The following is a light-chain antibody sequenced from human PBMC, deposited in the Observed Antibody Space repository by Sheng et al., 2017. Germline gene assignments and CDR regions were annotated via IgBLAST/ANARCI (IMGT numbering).Light chain of an antibody. CDR3: QSYDTDKFLV. CDR1: SGDIATSN. CDR2: DDD. J-gene: IGLJ3*02. V-gene: IGLV6-57*01. Sequence: FMLTQPHSVSESPGKTVTISCTRSSGDIATSNVQWYQQRPGSSPTLVIYDDDQRPSGVPDRFSASIDSSSNSASLIISGLKIDDEADYYCQSYDTDKFLVFGGGTTLTVL.